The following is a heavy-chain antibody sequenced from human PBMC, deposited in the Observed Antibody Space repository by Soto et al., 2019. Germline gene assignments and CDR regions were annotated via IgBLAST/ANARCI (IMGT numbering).Heavy chain of an antibody. CDR1: GFTFSSYW. Sequence: EVQLVEAGGGLVQPGGSLRLSCAASGFTFSSYWMSWVRQAPGKGLEWVANIKQDGSEKYYVDSVKGRFTISRDNAKNSLYVQMNSMSAEDTAVYYCFVQQLTLDYWGQGTLVTVFS. J-gene: IGHJ4*02. CDR3: FVQQLTLDY. D-gene: IGHD6-13*01. V-gene: IGHV3-7*03. CDR2: IKQDGSEK.